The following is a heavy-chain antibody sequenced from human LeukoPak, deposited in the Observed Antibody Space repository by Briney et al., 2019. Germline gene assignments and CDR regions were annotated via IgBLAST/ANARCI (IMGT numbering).Heavy chain of an antibody. CDR1: GGSISSGGYS. J-gene: IGHJ6*02. Sequence: SETLSLTCAVSGGSISSGGYSWSWIRQPPGKGLKWIGYIYHSGSTYYNPSLKSRVTISVDTSKNQFSLKLSSVTAAETAVYFCARRYLGYCSGDSCPLNYYGMDVWGQGTTVTVSS. CDR3: ARRYLGYCSGDSCPLNYYGMDV. V-gene: IGHV4-30-2*03. D-gene: IGHD2-15*01. CDR2: IYHSGST.